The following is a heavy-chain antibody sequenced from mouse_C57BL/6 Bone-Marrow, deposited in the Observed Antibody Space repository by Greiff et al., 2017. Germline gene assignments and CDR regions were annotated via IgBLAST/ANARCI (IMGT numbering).Heavy chain of an antibody. CDR3: ARNLGLAY. J-gene: IGHJ3*01. CDR1: GFSLTSYA. Sequence: VQLKESGPGLVAPSQSLSITCTVSGFSLTSYAISWVRQPPGKGLEWLGVIWTGVGTNYNSAIKSRLSISKANSKSQVFLKMNSLQPDDTARYYCARNLGLAYWGQVTLVTVSA. D-gene: IGHD4-1*01. V-gene: IGHV2-9-1*01. CDR2: IWTGVGT.